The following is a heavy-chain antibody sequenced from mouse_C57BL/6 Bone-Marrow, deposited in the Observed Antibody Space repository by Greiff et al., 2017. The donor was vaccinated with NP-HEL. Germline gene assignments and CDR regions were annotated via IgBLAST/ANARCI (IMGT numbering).Heavy chain of an antibody. CDR3: ASPHYYGSSHWYFDV. J-gene: IGHJ1*03. CDR2: IYPGDGDT. D-gene: IGHD1-1*01. Sequence: QVQLKESGAELVKPGASVKISCKASGYAFSSYWMNWVKQRPGKGLEWIGQIYPGDGDTNYNGKFKGKATLTADKSSSTAYMQLSILTSEDSAVYFCASPHYYGSSHWYFDVWGTGTTVTVSS. V-gene: IGHV1-80*01. CDR1: GYAFSSYW.